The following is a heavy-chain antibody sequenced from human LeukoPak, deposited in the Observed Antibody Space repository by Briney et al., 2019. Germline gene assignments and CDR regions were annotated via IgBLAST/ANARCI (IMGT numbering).Heavy chain of an antibody. D-gene: IGHD1-1*01. J-gene: IGHJ4*02. CDR3: TRYNVGFES. Sequence: GGSLRLSCAASGFTFDDYAMHWVRQAPGKGLEWVSGISWNSGSIGYADSVKGRFTISRDNSKNTLYVQMNSLKTEDTAVYYCTRYNVGFESWGQGTLVTVSS. V-gene: IGHV3-9*01. CDR2: ISWNSGSI. CDR1: GFTFDDYA.